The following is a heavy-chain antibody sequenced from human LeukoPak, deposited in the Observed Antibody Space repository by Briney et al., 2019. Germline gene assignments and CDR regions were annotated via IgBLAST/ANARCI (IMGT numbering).Heavy chain of an antibody. CDR2: IYYSGST. D-gene: IGHD2-15*01. CDR3: ARDGRYCSGGSCYSAAFDI. J-gene: IGHJ3*02. Sequence: SETLSLTCTVSGGSISSYYWSWIRQPPGKGLEWIGYIYYSGSTNYNPSLKSRVTTSVDTSKNQFSLKLSSVTAADTAVYYCARDGRYCSGGSCYSAAFDIWGQGTMVTVSS. CDR1: GGSISSYY. V-gene: IGHV4-59*13.